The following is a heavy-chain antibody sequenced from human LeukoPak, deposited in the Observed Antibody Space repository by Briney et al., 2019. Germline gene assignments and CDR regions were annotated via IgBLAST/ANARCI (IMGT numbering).Heavy chain of an antibody. CDR2: IYYSGST. J-gene: IGHJ4*02. Sequence: SETLSLTCTVSGGSISSSSYYWGWIRQPPGKGLEWIGSIYYSGSTYYNPSLKSRVTISVDTSKNQFSLKLSSVTAADTAVYYCARERRYCSGGSCLDYWGQGTLVTVSS. CDR1: GGSISSSSYY. V-gene: IGHV4-39*01. D-gene: IGHD2-15*01. CDR3: ARERRYCSGGSCLDY.